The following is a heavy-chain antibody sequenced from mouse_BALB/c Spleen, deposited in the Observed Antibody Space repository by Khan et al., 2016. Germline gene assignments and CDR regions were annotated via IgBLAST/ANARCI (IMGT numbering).Heavy chain of an antibody. CDR3: AREGITTVVAKGLDY. J-gene: IGHJ2*01. Sequence: VQLQQSGPELVKPGASVKVSCKASGYAFTSYNMYWVKQSHGKSLEWIGYIDPSNGGTSYNQKFKGKATLTVDKSSSTAYMHLNSLTSEDSAVYYCAREGITTVVAKGLDYWGQGTTLTVAS. CDR1: GYAFTSYN. CDR2: IDPSNGGT. V-gene: IGHV1S135*01. D-gene: IGHD1-1*01.